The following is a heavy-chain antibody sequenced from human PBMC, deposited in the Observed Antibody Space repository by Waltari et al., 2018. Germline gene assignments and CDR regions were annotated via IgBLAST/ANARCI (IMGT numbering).Heavy chain of an antibody. Sequence: EVXLXEPGXGLVQPGGSXRLSCAASGFTFSSYAMSWVRQAXGKGLXWVSSXSGSGGSTYYXDSVKGRFTISRDNSKNXLYLQMNSXRAEDXAVYYCELERRXWGQGTLVTVSS. CDR3: ELERRX. CDR2: XSGSGGST. CDR1: GFTFSSYA. J-gene: IGHJ4*02. V-gene: IGHV3-23*01. D-gene: IGHD1-1*01.